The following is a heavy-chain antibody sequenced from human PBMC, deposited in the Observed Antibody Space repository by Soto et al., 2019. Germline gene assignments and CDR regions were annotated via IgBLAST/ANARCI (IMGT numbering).Heavy chain of an antibody. CDR2: ISAYSVDT. CDR3: ARGHEVIRGALDV. J-gene: IGHJ6*02. Sequence: QVQLVQSGAEVKKPGDSVKVSCKASGYRFETYGMTWVRQAPGQGLEWMGWISAYSVDTYNAQKFQDRVTMTTDTSTGTAYMELRGLRSDDTAVYYCARGHEVIRGALDVWGQGTTVTVSS. CDR1: GYRFETYG. V-gene: IGHV1-18*01. D-gene: IGHD2-21*01.